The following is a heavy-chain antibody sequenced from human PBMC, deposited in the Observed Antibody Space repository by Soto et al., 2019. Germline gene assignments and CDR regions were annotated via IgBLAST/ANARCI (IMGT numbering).Heavy chain of an antibody. V-gene: IGHV3-30*18. J-gene: IGHJ1*01. D-gene: IGHD3-22*01. CDR2: ISYDGSNK. CDR1: GFTFSSYG. Sequence: QVQLVESGGGVVQPGRSLRLSCAASGFTFSSYGMHWVRQAPGKGLEWVAVISYDGSNKYYADSVKGRFTISRDNSKNTLYLQMNSLRAEDTAVYYCAKESTPIYDSSGYQEYFQHWGQGTLVTVSS. CDR3: AKESTPIYDSSGYQEYFQH.